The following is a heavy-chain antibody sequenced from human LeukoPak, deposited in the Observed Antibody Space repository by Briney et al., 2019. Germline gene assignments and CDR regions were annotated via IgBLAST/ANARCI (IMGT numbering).Heavy chain of an antibody. Sequence: PGGSLRLSCAASGFTFSSYGMHWVRQAPGKGLEWVAVISYDGSNKYYADSVKGRFTISRDNSKNTLYLQMNSLRAEDTAVYYCARLSGGATDYWXQGTLVTVSS. CDR1: GFTFSSYG. CDR3: ARLSGGATDY. J-gene: IGHJ4*02. CDR2: ISYDGSNK. D-gene: IGHD1-26*01. V-gene: IGHV3-30*03.